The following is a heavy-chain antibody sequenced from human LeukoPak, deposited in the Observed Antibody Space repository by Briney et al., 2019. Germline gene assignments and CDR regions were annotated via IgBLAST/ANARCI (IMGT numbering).Heavy chain of an antibody. V-gene: IGHV4-34*01. J-gene: IGHJ6*03. D-gene: IGHD3-3*01. CDR2: INHSGST. Sequence: PSETLSLTCAVYGGSFSGYYWSWIRQPPGKGLEWIGEINHSGSTNYNPSLKSRFTISVDTYKNQFSLKLSSVTAADTAVYYCARRARFLEWFMGHYYMDVWGKGTTVTVSS. CDR3: ARRARFLEWFMGHYYMDV. CDR1: GGSFSGYY.